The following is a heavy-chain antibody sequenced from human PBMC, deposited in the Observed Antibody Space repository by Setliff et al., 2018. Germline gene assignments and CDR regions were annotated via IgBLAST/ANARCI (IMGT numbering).Heavy chain of an antibody. V-gene: IGHV4-31*03. J-gene: IGHJ3*02. CDR3: ARDKRQYNFWSGYYGSEPDAFDI. CDR1: GGSISSGGYY. CDR2: IYYSGNT. Sequence: TLSLTCTVSGGSISSGGYYWSWIRQHPGKGLEWIGYIYYSGNTYYNPSLKSRVTISVDTSKSQFSLKLSSVTAADTAVYYCARDKRQYNFWSGYYGSEPDAFDIWGQGTMVTVSS. D-gene: IGHD3-3*01.